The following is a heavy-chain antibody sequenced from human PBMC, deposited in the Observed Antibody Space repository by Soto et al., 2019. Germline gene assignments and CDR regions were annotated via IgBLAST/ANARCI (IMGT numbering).Heavy chain of an antibody. CDR2: ISYDGSNK. Sequence: PGGSLRLSCAASGFTFSSYAMHWVRQAPGKGLEWVAVISYDGSNKYYADSVKGRFTISRDNSKNTLYLQMNSLRAEDTAVYYCARDRNFIVVVPAAIGEGSNFDYWGQGTLVTVSS. D-gene: IGHD2-2*01. CDR1: GFTFSSYA. V-gene: IGHV3-30-3*01. J-gene: IGHJ4*02. CDR3: ARDRNFIVVVPAAIGEGSNFDY.